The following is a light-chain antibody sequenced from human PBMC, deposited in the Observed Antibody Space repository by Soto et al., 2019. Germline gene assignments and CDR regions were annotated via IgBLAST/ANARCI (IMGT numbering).Light chain of an antibody. V-gene: IGKV1-5*03. CDR3: QQYNSYPLT. Sequence: DIQMTQSPSTLSASVGDRVTITCRASQSISYWLAWYQRKPGKAPKLLIYKASSLGGGVPSRFSGSGSGTEFTLTISTLQPDDFATYYCQQYNSYPLTFGGGTQVEIK. CDR1: QSISYW. J-gene: IGKJ4*01. CDR2: KAS.